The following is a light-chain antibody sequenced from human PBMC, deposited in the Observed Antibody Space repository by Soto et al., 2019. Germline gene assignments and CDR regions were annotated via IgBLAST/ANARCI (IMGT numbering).Light chain of an antibody. Sequence: SYELTQPPSVSVAQGKTARITCGGNNIGSKSVHWYQQKPGQAPVLVIYYDSDRPSGIPERFSGSNSGNTATLTISRVEAGDEADYYCQVWDSSSDHLAVFGGGTHLTVL. J-gene: IGLJ7*01. CDR1: NIGSKS. V-gene: IGLV3-21*04. CDR2: YDS. CDR3: QVWDSSSDHLAV.